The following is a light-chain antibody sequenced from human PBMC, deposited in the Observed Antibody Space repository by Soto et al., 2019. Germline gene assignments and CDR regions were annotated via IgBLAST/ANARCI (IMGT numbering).Light chain of an antibody. CDR2: GAS. Sequence: EIVMTQSPATLSVSRGERATLSCRASQSVSSNLAWYQQKPGQAPRLLIYGASTRATGIPARFSGSGSGTEFTLTISSLQSEDFVVYYCQQYNNWPPWTFGQGTKVDIK. CDR3: QQYNNWPPWT. J-gene: IGKJ1*01. CDR1: QSVSSN. V-gene: IGKV3-15*01.